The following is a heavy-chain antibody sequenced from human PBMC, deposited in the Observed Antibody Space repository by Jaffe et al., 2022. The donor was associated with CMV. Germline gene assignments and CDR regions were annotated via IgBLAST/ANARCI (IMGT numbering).Heavy chain of an antibody. Sequence: QVQLVQSGAEVKKPGASVKVSCKASGYTFTSYAMHWVRQAPGQRLEWMGWINAGNGNTKYSQKFQGRVTITRDTSASTAYMELSSLRSEDTAVYYCARDRPPPTYYYDSSGFDPWGQGTLVTVSS. CDR1: GYTFTSYA. D-gene: IGHD3-22*01. V-gene: IGHV1-3*01. CDR2: INAGNGNT. J-gene: IGHJ5*02. CDR3: ARDRPPPTYYYDSSGFDP.